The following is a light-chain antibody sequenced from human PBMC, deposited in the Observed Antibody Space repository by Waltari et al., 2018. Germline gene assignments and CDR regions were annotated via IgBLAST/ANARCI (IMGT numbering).Light chain of an antibody. Sequence: AIRLTQSPSSIAASTGARVTITCRASQGVGSYLAWYQQKSGSAPKLLLYASSSLEAEVPSRFGGSGSGTDFTLTISCLQSEDFASYFCQQYYSYPVTFGQGTRV. CDR2: ASS. V-gene: IGKV1-8*01. CDR3: QQYYSYPVT. CDR1: QGVGSY. J-gene: IGKJ1*01.